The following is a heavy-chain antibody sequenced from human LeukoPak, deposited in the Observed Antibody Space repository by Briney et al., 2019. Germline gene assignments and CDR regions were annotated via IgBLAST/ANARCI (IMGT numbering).Heavy chain of an antibody. CDR1: GFTFSSYG. J-gene: IGHJ3*02. Sequence: GGSLRLSCAASGFTFSSYGMHWVRQAPGKGLERVAFIRYDGSNKYYADSVKGRFTISRDNSKNTLYLQMNSLRAEDTAVYYCAKDHGIVVVNGAFDIWGQGTMVTVSS. CDR3: AKDHGIVVVNGAFDI. D-gene: IGHD3-22*01. CDR2: IRYDGSNK. V-gene: IGHV3-30*02.